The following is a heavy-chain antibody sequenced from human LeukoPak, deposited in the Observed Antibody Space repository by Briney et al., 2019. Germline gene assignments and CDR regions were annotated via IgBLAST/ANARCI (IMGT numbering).Heavy chain of an antibody. Sequence: PGGSLRLSCAASGFTFSSYAMHWVRQAPGKGLEYVSAISSNGGSTYYANSVKGRFTISRDNSKNTLYLQMSSLRAEDTAVYYCAKCPRGDDIAVDYWGQGTLVTVSS. CDR1: GFTFSSYA. V-gene: IGHV3-64*01. J-gene: IGHJ4*02. D-gene: IGHD2-15*01. CDR2: ISSNGGST. CDR3: AKCPRGDDIAVDY.